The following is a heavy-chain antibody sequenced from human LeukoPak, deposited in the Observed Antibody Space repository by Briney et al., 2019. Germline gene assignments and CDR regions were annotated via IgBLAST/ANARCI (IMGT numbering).Heavy chain of an antibody. CDR1: GGTFSSYA. V-gene: IGHV1-69*04. CDR2: IIPILGIA. J-gene: IGHJ4*02. CDR3: ARGVLGGYYYPDY. D-gene: IGHD3-9*01. Sequence: GSSVKVSCKASGGTFSSYAISWVRQAPGQGLEWMGRIIPILGIANYAQKFQGRVTITADKSTSTAYMELSSLRSEDTAVYYCARGVLGGYYYPDYWGQGTLVTVSS.